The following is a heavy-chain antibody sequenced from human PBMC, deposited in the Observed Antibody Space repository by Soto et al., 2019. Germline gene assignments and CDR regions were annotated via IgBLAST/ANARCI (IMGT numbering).Heavy chain of an antibody. V-gene: IGHV3-33*01. CDR3: ARGIGRSDWQYFDY. D-gene: IGHD3-9*01. Sequence: QVQLVECGGGVVQPGRSLRLSCAASGFTFSSFGMHWVRQAPGKGLEWVAVIWYDGSNKYYADPVRGRFTISRDNSKNTLYLQMSSLRAEDTAVYYCARGIGRSDWQYFDYWGQGTLVTVSS. J-gene: IGHJ4*02. CDR2: IWYDGSNK. CDR1: GFTFSSFG.